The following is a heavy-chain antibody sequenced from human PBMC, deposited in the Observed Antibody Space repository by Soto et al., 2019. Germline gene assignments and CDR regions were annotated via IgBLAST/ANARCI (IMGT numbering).Heavy chain of an antibody. V-gene: IGHV3-30*03. Sequence: VQLVESGGGVVQPGRSLRLSCAPSGFTFSGFGMFWVRQAPGKGLEWVSFISYDGTKTYYADSVKGRFTISRDNPKSTLFLQMDRLRVDDTAVYYCAREGRWLQPPDYWGQGTLVTVSS. CDR2: ISYDGTKT. D-gene: IGHD5-12*01. J-gene: IGHJ4*02. CDR1: GFTFSGFG. CDR3: AREGRWLQPPDY.